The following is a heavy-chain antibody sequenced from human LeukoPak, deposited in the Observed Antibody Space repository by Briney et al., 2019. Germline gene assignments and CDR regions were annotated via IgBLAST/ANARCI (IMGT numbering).Heavy chain of an antibody. D-gene: IGHD3-22*01. V-gene: IGHV4-39*01. CDR3: ASVSTGYLIDY. CDR2: IYYSGST. J-gene: IGHJ4*02. CDR1: GGSISSSSYY. Sequence: SETLSLTCTVSGGSISSSSYYWGWIRQPPGKGLEWIGNIYYSGSTYYNPSLKSRVTISVDTSKNQFSLKLSSVTAADTAVYYCASVSTGYLIDYWGQGTLVTVSS.